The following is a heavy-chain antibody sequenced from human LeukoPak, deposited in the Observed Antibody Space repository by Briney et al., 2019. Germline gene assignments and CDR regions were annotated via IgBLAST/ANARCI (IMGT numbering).Heavy chain of an antibody. Sequence: ASVSVSFTASGYTFTIYDINRVRRATGQGIGGMGWMNPNSGNTGYAQKFQGRVTMTRNTSISTAYMELSSLRSEDTAVYYCARGPSSAAGVDCWGQGTLVTVSS. D-gene: IGHD6-13*01. V-gene: IGHV1-8*01. J-gene: IGHJ4*02. CDR1: GYTFTIYD. CDR2: MNPNSGNT. CDR3: ARGPSSAAGVDC.